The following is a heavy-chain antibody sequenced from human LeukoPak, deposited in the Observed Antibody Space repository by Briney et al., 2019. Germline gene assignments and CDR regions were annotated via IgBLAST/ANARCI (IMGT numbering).Heavy chain of an antibody. CDR3: ARQARPYNPFDY. J-gene: IGHJ4*02. D-gene: IGHD1-14*01. CDR1: GYTFTSYD. Sequence: ASVKVSCKASGYTFTSYDINWVRQATGQGLEWMGWMNPNSGNTGYAQKFQGRVTMTTDTSTSTASMNLRSLRSDDTAVYYCARQARPYNPFDYWGQGTLVTVSS. V-gene: IGHV1-8*01. CDR2: MNPNSGNT.